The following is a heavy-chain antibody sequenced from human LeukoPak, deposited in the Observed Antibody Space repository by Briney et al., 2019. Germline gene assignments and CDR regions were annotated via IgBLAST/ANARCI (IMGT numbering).Heavy chain of an antibody. CDR1: GGSIIDTNYH. CDR3: ARLSGGNPGDY. Sequence: PSETLSLTCTVSGGSIIDTNYHWGWIRQPPGEGLEWIGTIYYSGSTYHNPSLKSRVTMSIDTSKNQLSLKVNSVTAADTAVYYCARLSGGNPGDYWGQGTLVTVSS. CDR2: IYYSGST. V-gene: IGHV4-39*07. J-gene: IGHJ4*02. D-gene: IGHD2-15*01.